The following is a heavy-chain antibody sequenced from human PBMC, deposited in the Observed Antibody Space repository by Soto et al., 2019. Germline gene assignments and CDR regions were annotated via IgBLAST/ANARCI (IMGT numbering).Heavy chain of an antibody. CDR3: AIGEWLSTSYFNF. D-gene: IGHD3-3*01. CDR1: GFTFSRDG. J-gene: IGHJ4*02. Sequence: GGSLRLSCAASGFTFSRDGMSWVRQAPGKGLEWVSLITDNGGSTYYADSVKGRFTISRDNTKNTLFLQMNSLRAEDTAVYYCAIGEWLSTSYFNFWGKGTLVTVSS. CDR2: ITDNGGST. V-gene: IGHV3-23*01.